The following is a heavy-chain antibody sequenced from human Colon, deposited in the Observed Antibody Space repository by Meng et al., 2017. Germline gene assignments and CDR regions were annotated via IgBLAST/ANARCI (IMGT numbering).Heavy chain of an antibody. V-gene: IGHV4-61*01. Sequence: SETLSLTCTVSGGSVSSGSYYWSWIRQPPGKGLEWIGYIYYSGSTNYNPSLKSRVTISVDTSKNQFSLKLSSVTAADTAVYYCARESYYCSGGSCYSGNWFDPWGQGTLVTVSS. J-gene: IGHJ5*02. CDR1: GGSVSSGSYY. CDR2: IYYSGST. D-gene: IGHD2-15*01. CDR3: ARESYYCSGGSCYSGNWFDP.